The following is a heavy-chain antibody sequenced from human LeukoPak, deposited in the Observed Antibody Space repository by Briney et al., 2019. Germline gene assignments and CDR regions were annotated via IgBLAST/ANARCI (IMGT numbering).Heavy chain of an antibody. CDR2: FDAEDGET. Sequence: ASVKVSCKVSGYTLTELSMHWVRQAPGKGLEWMGGFDAEDGETIYAQKFQGRVTMTEDTSTDTAYMELSSLRSEDTAVYYCATDSSGYYYYFDYWGQGTLVTVSS. V-gene: IGHV1-24*01. D-gene: IGHD3-22*01. CDR3: ATDSSGYYYYFDY. CDR1: GYTLTELS. J-gene: IGHJ4*02.